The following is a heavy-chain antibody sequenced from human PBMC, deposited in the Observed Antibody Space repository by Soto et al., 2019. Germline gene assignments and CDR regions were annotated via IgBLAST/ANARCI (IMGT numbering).Heavy chain of an antibody. D-gene: IGHD1-20*01. V-gene: IGHV3-53*01. CDR1: GFTVSSNY. CDR2: IYSGGST. J-gene: IGHJ6*02. CDR3: AKEQFNWNDGVYYGMDV. Sequence: HPGGSLRLSCAASGFTVSSNYMSWVRQAPGKGLEWVSVIYSGGSTYYADSVKGRFTISRDNSKNTLYLQMNSLRAEDTAVYYCAKEQFNWNDGVYYGMDVWGQGTTVTVSS.